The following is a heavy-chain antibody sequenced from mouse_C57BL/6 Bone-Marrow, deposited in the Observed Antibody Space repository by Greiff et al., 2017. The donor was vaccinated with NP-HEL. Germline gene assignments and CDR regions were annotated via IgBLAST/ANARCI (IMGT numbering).Heavy chain of an antibody. CDR1: GFSLSTFGMG. CDR2: IWWGDDK. CDR3: AYDYAAWFAY. D-gene: IGHD1-1*01. Sequence: QVTLKESGPGILQPSPTLSLTCSFSGFSLSTFGMGVGWLRQPSGKGLEWLAHIWWGDDKYYNPALKSRLTISKDTSKNQVVLKIANVDTADTATYYCAYDYAAWFAYWGQGTLVTVSA. J-gene: IGHJ3*01. V-gene: IGHV8-8*01.